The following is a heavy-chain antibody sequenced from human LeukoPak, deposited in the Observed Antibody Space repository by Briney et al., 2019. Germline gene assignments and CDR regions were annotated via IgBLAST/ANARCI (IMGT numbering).Heavy chain of an antibody. Sequence: GASVKVSCKASGYTFTGYYMHWVRQAPGQGLEWMGWINPNSGGTNYAQKFQGRVTMTRDTSISTAYMELSRLGSDDTAVYYCARGVGTVVAAPNNWFDPWGQGTLVTVSS. CDR2: INPNSGGT. CDR3: ARGVGTVVAAPNNWFDP. D-gene: IGHD2-15*01. V-gene: IGHV1-2*02. J-gene: IGHJ5*02. CDR1: GYTFTGYY.